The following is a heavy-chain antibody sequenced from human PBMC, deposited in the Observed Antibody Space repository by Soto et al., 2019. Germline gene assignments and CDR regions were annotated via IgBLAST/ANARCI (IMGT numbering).Heavy chain of an antibody. V-gene: IGHV4-31*03. J-gene: IGHJ6*03. CDR2: IYYSGST. D-gene: IGHD3-16*01. Sequence: SETLSLTCTVSGGSISSGGYYWSWIRQHPGKGLEWIGYIYYSGSTYYNPSLKSRVTISVDTSKNQFSLKLSSVTAADTAVYYCARAVYGTPYYYYYMDVWGKGTTVTVSS. CDR3: ARAVYGTPYYYYYMDV. CDR1: GGSISSGGYY.